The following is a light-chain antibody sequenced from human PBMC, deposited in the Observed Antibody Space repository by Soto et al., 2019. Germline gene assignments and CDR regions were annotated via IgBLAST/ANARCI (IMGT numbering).Light chain of an antibody. CDR1: QSVLYSSNNKNY. CDR3: QQYYSTPRT. V-gene: IGKV4-1*01. Sequence: DIVMTQSPDSLAVSLGERATINCKPSQSVLYSSNNKNYLAWYRQKLGQPPKLLIYWASSRESGVPDRCSGSGSGTAYTLTISSLRAEDVAVYYWQQYYSTPRTFGQGTKVEIK. J-gene: IGKJ1*01. CDR2: WAS.